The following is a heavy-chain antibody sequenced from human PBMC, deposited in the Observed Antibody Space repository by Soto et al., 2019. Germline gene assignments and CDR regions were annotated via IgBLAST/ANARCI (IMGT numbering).Heavy chain of an antibody. CDR1: GGSISSSNW. Sequence: SETLSLTCAVSGGSISSSNWWSWVRQPPGKGLEWIGEIYHSGSTNYNPSLKSRVTISVDKSKNQFSLKLSSVTAADTAVYYCARRGGGYSYGYSFPFDYWGQGTLVTVSS. D-gene: IGHD5-18*01. J-gene: IGHJ4*02. CDR2: IYHSGST. CDR3: ARRGGGYSYGYSFPFDY. V-gene: IGHV4-4*02.